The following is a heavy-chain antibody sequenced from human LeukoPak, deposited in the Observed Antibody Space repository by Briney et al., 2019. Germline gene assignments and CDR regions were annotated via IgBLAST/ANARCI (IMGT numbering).Heavy chain of an antibody. J-gene: IGHJ4*02. CDR3: ARDRGISRDLFDY. Sequence: ASVKVSCKASGYTFTGYYMHWVRQAPGQGLEWMGWINPNSGGTNYAQKFQGRVTMTRDTSISTAYVELSRLRSDDTAVYYCARDRGISRDLFDYWGQGTLVTVSS. V-gene: IGHV1-2*02. D-gene: IGHD6-13*01. CDR1: GYTFTGYY. CDR2: INPNSGGT.